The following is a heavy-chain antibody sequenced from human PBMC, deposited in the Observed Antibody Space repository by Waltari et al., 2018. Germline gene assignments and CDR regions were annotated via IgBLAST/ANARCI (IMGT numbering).Heavy chain of an antibody. CDR3: ARDADGSGRINWFDP. CDR2: INPNSGGT. D-gene: IGHD3-10*01. CDR1: GYTFTGYY. V-gene: IGHV1-2*02. J-gene: IGHJ5*02. Sequence: QVQLVQSGAEVKKPGASVKVSCTASGYTFTGYYMHWVRPAPGQGLEWMGWINPNSGGTNYAQKFQGRVTMTRDTSISTAYMELSRLRSDDTAVYYCARDADGSGRINWFDPWGQGTLVTVSS.